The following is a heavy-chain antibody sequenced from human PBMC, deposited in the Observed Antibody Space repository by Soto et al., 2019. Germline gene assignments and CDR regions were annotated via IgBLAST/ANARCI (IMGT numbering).Heavy chain of an antibody. CDR2: ISAYNGNT. J-gene: IGHJ4*02. V-gene: IGHV1-18*01. D-gene: IGHD3-10*01. CDR3: AGRPIRGGYY. CDR1: GYTFTSYG. Sequence: QVQLVQSGAEVKKPGASVKVSCKASGYTFTSYGISWVRQAPGQGLEWMGWISAYNGNTNYAQKLQGRVTMTTDTPPRKANWGRRGLRSAARALNYLAGRPIRGGYYGGKGTRVTVS.